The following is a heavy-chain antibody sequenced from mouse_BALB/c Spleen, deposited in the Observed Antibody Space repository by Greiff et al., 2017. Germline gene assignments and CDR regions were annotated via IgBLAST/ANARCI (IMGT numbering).Heavy chain of an antibody. CDR1: GYTFTSYW. J-gene: IGHJ3*01. CDR2: INPSTGYT. V-gene: IGHV1-7*01. Sequence: QVQLQQSGAELAKPGASVKMSCKASGYTFTSYWMHWVKQRPGQGLEWIGYINPSTGYTEYNQKFKDKATLTADKSSSTAYMQLSSLTSEDSAVYYCARNYGSSLGFAYWGQGTLVTVSA. CDR3: ARNYGSSLGFAY. D-gene: IGHD1-1*01.